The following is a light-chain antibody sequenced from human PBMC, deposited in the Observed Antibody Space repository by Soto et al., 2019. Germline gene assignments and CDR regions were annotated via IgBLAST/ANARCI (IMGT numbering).Light chain of an antibody. CDR1: QSFRGL. J-gene: IGKJ5*01. Sequence: DIVLTQSPGTLSLSPGERATLSCRASQSFRGLLAWYQQKPGQAPRLLIYDAYNRATGIPPRFSGSGSGTDFTLTISSLEPEDSAVYYCQQRHMWPITFGQGTRLENK. CDR2: DAY. V-gene: IGKV3-11*01. CDR3: QQRHMWPIT.